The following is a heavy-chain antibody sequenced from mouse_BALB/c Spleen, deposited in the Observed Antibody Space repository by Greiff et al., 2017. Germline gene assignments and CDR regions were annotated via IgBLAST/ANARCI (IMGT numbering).Heavy chain of an antibody. V-gene: IGHV1S127*01. D-gene: IGHD1-1*01. CDR2: IDPSDSYT. J-gene: IGHJ2*01. CDR1: GYTFTSYW. Sequence: QVQLQQPGAELVKPGASVKMSCKASGYTFTSYWMHWVKQRPGQGLEWIGVIDPSDSYTSYNQKFKGKATLTVDTSSSTAYMQLSSLTSEDSAVYYGTRAGEGFTTVDYFDYWGQGTTLTVSS. CDR3: TRAGEGFTTVDYFDY.